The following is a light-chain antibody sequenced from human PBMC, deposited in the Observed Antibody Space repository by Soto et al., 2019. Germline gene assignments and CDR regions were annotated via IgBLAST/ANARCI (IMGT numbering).Light chain of an antibody. V-gene: IGLV4-69*01. CDR1: SGHSSYA. CDR2: LNSDGSH. J-gene: IGLJ2*01. Sequence: QCVLTQSPSDSASLGASVKLTCTLSSGHSSYAIAWHQQQPEKGPRYLMKLNSDGSHSKGDGIPDRFSGSSSGAERYLTISSLQSEDEADYYCQTWGTGIHVVFGGGTKLTVL. CDR3: QTWGTGIHVV.